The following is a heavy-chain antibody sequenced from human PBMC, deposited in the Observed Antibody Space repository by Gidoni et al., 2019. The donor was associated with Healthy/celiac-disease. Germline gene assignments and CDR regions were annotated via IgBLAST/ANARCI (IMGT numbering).Heavy chain of an antibody. J-gene: IGHJ6*03. CDR1: GFTFSSYG. V-gene: IGHV3-33*01. CDR3: ARGNRLLWFGESFMDV. Sequence: QVQLVESGGGVVQPGRSLRLSCAASGFTFSSYGMHWVRQAPGKGLGWLAVRWYDGSNKYYADSVKGRFTISRDNSKNTLYLQMNSLRAEDTAVYYCARGNRLLWFGESFMDVWGKGTTVTVSS. D-gene: IGHD3-10*01. CDR2: RWYDGSNK.